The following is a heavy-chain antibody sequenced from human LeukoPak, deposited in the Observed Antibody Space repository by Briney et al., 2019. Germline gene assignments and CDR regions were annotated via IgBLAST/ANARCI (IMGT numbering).Heavy chain of an antibody. Sequence: GGSLRLSCAASGFNFDDYAIHWVRQAPGKGLVWVSGITWNSGSIDYADSVKGRFTISRDNAKNSLYLQMNSLRAEDTALYYCARGIFGVVIPAFDYWGQGTPVTVSS. CDR2: ITWNSGSI. CDR1: GFNFDDYA. V-gene: IGHV3-9*01. J-gene: IGHJ4*02. CDR3: ARGIFGVVIPAFDY. D-gene: IGHD3-3*01.